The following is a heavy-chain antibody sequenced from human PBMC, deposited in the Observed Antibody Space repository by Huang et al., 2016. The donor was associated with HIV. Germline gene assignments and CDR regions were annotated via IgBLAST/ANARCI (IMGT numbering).Heavy chain of an antibody. CDR3: AKESRWFSDFDQ. CDR1: GFIFSNFG. CDR2: SSYDGRSD. J-gene: IGHJ5*02. D-gene: IGHD2-15*01. V-gene: IGHV3-30*18. Sequence: QVQLVESGGGVVQPGSSLRLSCAASGFIFSNFGMHWVRQAPGKGVEWVAVSSYDGRSDRYADSVKGRFTISRDNDKNTVSLEMNRLRHDDTAVYYCAKESRWFSDFDQWGQGTLVTVSS.